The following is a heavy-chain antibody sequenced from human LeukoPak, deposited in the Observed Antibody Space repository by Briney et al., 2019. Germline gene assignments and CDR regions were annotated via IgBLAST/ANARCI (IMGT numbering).Heavy chain of an antibody. J-gene: IGHJ4*02. V-gene: IGHV4-39*07. D-gene: IGHD6-6*01. Sequence: SETLSLTCTVSVGSISSSSYQCGWIRQPPGKGLEWIGSFYYSGNTYYNPSVKSQLTVSLDTSKNLFSLNLRSVTAADTAVYYCGRDRGKEYSSSYMRGYFDYWGQGTLVTVSS. CDR1: VGSISSSSYQ. CDR3: GRDRGKEYSSSYMRGYFDY. CDR2: FYYSGNT.